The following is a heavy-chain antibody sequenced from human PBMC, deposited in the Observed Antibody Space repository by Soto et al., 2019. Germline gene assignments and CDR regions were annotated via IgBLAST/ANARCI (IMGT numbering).Heavy chain of an antibody. Sequence: QVQLQESGPGLVKPSGTLSLTCAVSGGSITSSNWWSWVRQTPGRGLEWIGEIFHSGNANYSPSLRSRVTIPIDKPKNHFSQKLRSVPAGDRAVYYGARVKSSRDEWFNYGGQGALVTVPS. D-gene: IGHD3-3*01. CDR2: IFHSGNA. CDR3: ARVKSSRDEWFNY. J-gene: IGHJ4*02. V-gene: IGHV4-4*02. CDR1: GGSITSSNW.